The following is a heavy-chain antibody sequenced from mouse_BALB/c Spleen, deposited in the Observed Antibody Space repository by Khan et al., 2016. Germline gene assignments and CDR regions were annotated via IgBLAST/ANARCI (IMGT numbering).Heavy chain of an antibody. Sequence: EVELVESGGGIVQPGGSLTRSCAASRFTISSYGMSSVRQTPDKRLQLVATIVSNGGSTDYPDSVKRRFTIPGDNSKNHLYLQMRSLKSEDTAMYNCARSAIWGQGTTLTVSS. V-gene: IGHV5-6-3*01. CDR1: RFTISSYG. CDR3: ARSAI. D-gene: IGHD2-12*01. J-gene: IGHJ2*01. CDR2: IVSNGGST.